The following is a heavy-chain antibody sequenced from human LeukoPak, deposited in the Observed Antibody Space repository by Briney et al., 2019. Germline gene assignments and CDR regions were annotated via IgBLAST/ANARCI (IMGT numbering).Heavy chain of an antibody. CDR3: ARGVGIAAAHFDY. CDR1: GGSFSSYY. J-gene: IGHJ4*02. Sequence: AESLSLTCAVYGGSFSSYYWSWVRQPPGKGLEWIGEINHSGSTNYNPAIKSRVTISVDTYKNQFSLKLSSGTAADTAVYYCARGVGIAAAHFDYWGQGTLVTVSS. D-gene: IGHD6-13*01. CDR2: INHSGST. V-gene: IGHV4-34*01.